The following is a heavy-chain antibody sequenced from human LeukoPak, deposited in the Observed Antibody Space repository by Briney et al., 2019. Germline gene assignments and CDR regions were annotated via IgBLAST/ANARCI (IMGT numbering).Heavy chain of an antibody. CDR1: GYSFISYW. J-gene: IGHJ3*01. CDR3: ARWVTADRGKKDAFDV. D-gene: IGHD2-21*02. V-gene: IGHV5-51*01. CDR2: IFPADSDT. Sequence: GESLKISCKGSGYSFISYWIGWVRQMPGKGLEWMGIIFPADSDTRYSPSFQGQVTVSADKSITTAYLQWSSLKASDTAMYYCARWVTADRGKKDAFDVWGQGTMVTVSS.